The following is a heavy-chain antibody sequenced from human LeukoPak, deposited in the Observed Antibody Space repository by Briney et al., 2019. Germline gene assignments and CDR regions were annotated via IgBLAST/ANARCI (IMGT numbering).Heavy chain of an antibody. CDR2: SNWNGGST. Sequence: GGSLRLSCAASGFTFDDCGMSWVRQAPGKGLEWVSGSNWNGGSTGYADSVKGRFTISRDNAKNSLYLQMNSLRDEDTALYYCARRIVATIKGRGYYFDYWGQGTLVTVSS. J-gene: IGHJ4*02. CDR1: GFTFDDCG. V-gene: IGHV3-20*04. D-gene: IGHD5-12*01. CDR3: ARRIVATIKGRGYYFDY.